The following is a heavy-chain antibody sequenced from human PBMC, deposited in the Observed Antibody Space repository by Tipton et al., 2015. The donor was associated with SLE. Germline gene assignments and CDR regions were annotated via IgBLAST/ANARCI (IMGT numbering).Heavy chain of an antibody. V-gene: IGHV3-9*01. Sequence: SLRLSCAASGFTFDDYAMHWVRQGPGKGLEWVSGISWNSGSIGYADSVKGRFTISRDNAKNSLYLQMNSLRAEDTALYYCTKDSGRYSSGRYYLDYWGQGTLVIVSS. CDR1: GFTFDDYA. CDR2: ISWNSGSI. J-gene: IGHJ4*02. CDR3: TKDSGRYSSGRYYLDY. D-gene: IGHD6-19*01.